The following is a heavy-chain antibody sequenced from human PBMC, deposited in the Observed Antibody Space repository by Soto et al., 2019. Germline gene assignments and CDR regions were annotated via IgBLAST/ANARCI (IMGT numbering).Heavy chain of an antibody. J-gene: IGHJ3*02. V-gene: IGHV4-30-2*01. CDR3: ARGYVRAPMRGGAFDI. CDR2: IYHSGST. D-gene: IGHD3-10*02. CDR1: GCSISSGGYS. Sequence: SETLCLTCAVSGCSISSGGYSLSWIRQPPGKGLEWIGYIYHSGSTYYNPSLKSRVTISVDRSKNQFSLKLSSVTAADTAVYYCARGYVRAPMRGGAFDIWGQGTMVTV.